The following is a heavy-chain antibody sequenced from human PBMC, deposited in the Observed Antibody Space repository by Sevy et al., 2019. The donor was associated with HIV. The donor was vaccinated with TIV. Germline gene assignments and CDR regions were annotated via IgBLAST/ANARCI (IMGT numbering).Heavy chain of an antibody. CDR1: GFTLNGYW. Sequence: GGSLRLSCVASGFTLNGYWMSWVRQAPGKGLEWVSNINQDGNVKYYIDSVKGRFTISRDTARNLLYLQMNSVRVEDTALYYCVRAIAADGSFWGQGTLVTVSS. D-gene: IGHD6-13*01. J-gene: IGHJ4*02. CDR3: VRAIAADGSF. CDR2: INQDGNVK. V-gene: IGHV3-7*01.